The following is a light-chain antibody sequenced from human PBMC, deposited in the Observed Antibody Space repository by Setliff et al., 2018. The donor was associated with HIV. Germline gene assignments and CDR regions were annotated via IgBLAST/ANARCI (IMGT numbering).Light chain of an antibody. Sequence: QSVLTQPASVSGSPGLSITISCTGTSGDVGRYNLVSWYQQQPGKPPKLMIYQASKRPSGVSNRFSGSKSGNTASLTISGLQAEDEADYYCCSNTGSNTYVFGTGTKVTVL. CDR2: QAS. CDR1: SGDVGRYNL. CDR3: CSNTGSNTYV. V-gene: IGLV2-23*01. J-gene: IGLJ1*01.